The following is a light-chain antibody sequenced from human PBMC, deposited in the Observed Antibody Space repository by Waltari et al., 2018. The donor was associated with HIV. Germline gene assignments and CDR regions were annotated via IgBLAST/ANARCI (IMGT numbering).Light chain of an antibody. Sequence: DIVSTLFLLSLLVTPGEPASIPCRSSQSPLDSNGYDHLDWYVQKPGQSPHRLIYLGSYRAPGVPDRFSGSGSGTDFTLEISRVEAEDVGVYYCMQGLQTPLTFGPGTKVDIK. CDR1: QSPLDSNGYDH. V-gene: IGKV2-28*01. J-gene: IGKJ3*01. CDR3: MQGLQTPLT. CDR2: LGS.